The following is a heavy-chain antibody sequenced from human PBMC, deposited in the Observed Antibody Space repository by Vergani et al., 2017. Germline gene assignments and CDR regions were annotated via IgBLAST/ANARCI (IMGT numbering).Heavy chain of an antibody. CDR1: GFDFSSYI. D-gene: IGHD2-2*01. CDR2: VSTGTKSQ. CDR3: AREYSSTSGRAFDV. J-gene: IGHJ3*01. V-gene: IGHV3-48*02. Sequence: QLVESGGGLVQPGGSLRLSCVVSGFDFSSYIMNWVRQAPGKGLEWVSFVSTGTKSQSYAESVKGRFNISRDSAKNSLYLQMDSLRDEDTAVYYCAREYSSTSGRAFDVWGQGKKVTVSS.